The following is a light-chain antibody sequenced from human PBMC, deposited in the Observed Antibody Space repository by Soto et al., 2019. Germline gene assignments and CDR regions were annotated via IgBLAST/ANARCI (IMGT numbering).Light chain of an antibody. J-gene: IGLJ2*01. CDR3: SSYTSSVTLV. CDR1: SSDVGGYNF. Sequence: QSALTQPASVSGSPGQSITISCTGTSSDVGGYNFVSWYQQHPGKAPKLMIYEVSNRPSGVFYRFSGSKSGNTASLTISGLQAEDEADYYCSSYTSSVTLVFGGGTKLTVL. CDR2: EVS. V-gene: IGLV2-14*01.